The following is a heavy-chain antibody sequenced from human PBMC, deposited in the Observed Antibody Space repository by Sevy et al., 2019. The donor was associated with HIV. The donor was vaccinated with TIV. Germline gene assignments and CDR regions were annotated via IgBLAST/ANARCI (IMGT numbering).Heavy chain of an antibody. CDR3: ARRPDFGRVILTGVMDV. CDR2: ISDSGVST. J-gene: IGHJ6*02. V-gene: IGHV3-23*01. CDR1: GFTFSTYA. D-gene: IGHD3-3*01. Sequence: GGSLRLSCVASGFTFSTYAMSWVRQTPGKGLQWVSVISDSGVSTYYADSVQGRFTISRDNSKNRMYLQMNSLRAEDTAVYYCARRPDFGRVILTGVMDVWGQGTTVTVSS.